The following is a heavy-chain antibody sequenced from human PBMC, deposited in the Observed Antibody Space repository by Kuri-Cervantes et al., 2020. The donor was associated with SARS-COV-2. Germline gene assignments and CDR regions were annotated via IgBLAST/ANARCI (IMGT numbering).Heavy chain of an antibody. V-gene: IGHV1-3*01. Sequence: ASVKVSCKASGYTFTSYAMHLVRQAPGQRLEWMGWINAGNGNTKYSQKFQGRVTITRDTSASTAYMELSSLRSEDTAVYYCARVHYDFWSGYYRSSDYWYYDLCGRAIL. CDR3: ARVHYDFWSGYYRSSDYWYYDL. CDR2: INAGNGNT. J-gene: IGHJ2*01. CDR1: GYTFTSYA. D-gene: IGHD3-3*01.